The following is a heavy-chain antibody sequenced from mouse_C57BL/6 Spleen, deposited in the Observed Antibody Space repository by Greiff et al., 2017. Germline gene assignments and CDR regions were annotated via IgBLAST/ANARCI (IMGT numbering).Heavy chain of an antibody. V-gene: IGHV1-53*01. CDR1: GYTFTSYW. CDR3: ASLDSSGYDDPFAY. CDR2: INPSNGGT. D-gene: IGHD3-2*02. Sequence: QVQLQQPGTELVKPGASVKLSCKASGYTFTSYWMHWVKQRPGQGLEWIGNINPSNGGTNYNEKFKSKATLTVDKSSSTAYMQLRSLTSEDSAVYYCASLDSSGYDDPFAYWGQGTLVTVSA. J-gene: IGHJ3*01.